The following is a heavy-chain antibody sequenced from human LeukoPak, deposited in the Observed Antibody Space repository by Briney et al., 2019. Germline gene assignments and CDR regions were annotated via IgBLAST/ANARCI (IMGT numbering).Heavy chain of an antibody. CDR2: ISTRNSYT. CDR3: ARSGSAYDILSGSYKGFDY. Sequence: GGSLRLSCLVSGFTFSDYYMSWIRQAPGKGLEWVSYISTRNSYTDYADSVKGRFTVSRDNAKNSLYVQMNNLRVEDTAVYYCARSGSAYDILSGSYKGFDYRGQGILVTVSS. D-gene: IGHD3-9*01. CDR1: GFTFSDYY. J-gene: IGHJ4*02. V-gene: IGHV3-11*03.